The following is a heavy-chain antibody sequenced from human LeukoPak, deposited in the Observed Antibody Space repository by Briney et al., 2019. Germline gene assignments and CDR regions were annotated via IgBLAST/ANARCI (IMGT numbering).Heavy chain of an antibody. D-gene: IGHD3-22*01. Sequence: GSSVKVSCKASGGTFSSYAISWVRQAPGQGLEWMGGIIPIFGTANYAQKLQGRVTITADESTSTAYMELSSLRSEDTAVYYCASRYYYDSSGLYYYMDVWGKGTTVTVSS. J-gene: IGHJ6*03. CDR3: ASRYYYDSSGLYYYMDV. CDR1: GGTFSSYA. CDR2: IIPIFGTA. V-gene: IGHV1-69*01.